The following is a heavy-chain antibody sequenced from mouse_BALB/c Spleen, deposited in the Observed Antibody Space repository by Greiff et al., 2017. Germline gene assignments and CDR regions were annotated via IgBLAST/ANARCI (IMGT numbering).Heavy chain of an antibody. J-gene: IGHJ2*01. Sequence: EVQLVESGGGLVQPGGSLKLSCAASGFTFSSYTMSWVRQTPEKRLEWVAYISNGGGSTYYPDTVKGRFTISRDNAKNTLYLQMSSLKSEDTAMYYCARDLGFYFDYWGQGTTLTVSS. CDR1: GFTFSSYT. CDR3: ARDLGFYFDY. V-gene: IGHV5-12-2*01. D-gene: IGHD4-1*01. CDR2: ISNGGGST.